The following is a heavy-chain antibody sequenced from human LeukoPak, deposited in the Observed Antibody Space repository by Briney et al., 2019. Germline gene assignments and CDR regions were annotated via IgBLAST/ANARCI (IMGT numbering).Heavy chain of an antibody. CDR1: GFTFSSYA. J-gene: IGHJ4*02. V-gene: IGHV3-9*01. D-gene: IGHD1-20*01. Sequence: GGSLRLSCAASGFTFSSYAMHWVRQAPGKGLEWVSGISWNSGSIGYADSVKGRFTISRDNAKNSLYLQMNSLRAEDTALYYCAKARRPYNWNYFDYWGQGTLVTVSS. CDR3: AKARRPYNWNYFDY. CDR2: ISWNSGSI.